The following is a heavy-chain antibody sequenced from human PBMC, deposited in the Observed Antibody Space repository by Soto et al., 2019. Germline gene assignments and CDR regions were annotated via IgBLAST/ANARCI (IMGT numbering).Heavy chain of an antibody. CDR3: ASSTMGFWSGYAQTYYYYGMDV. V-gene: IGHV4-61*01. Sequence: SVTNSSYYWSWIRQPPGKGLEWIGYIYYSGSTNYNPSLKSRVTISVDTSKNQFSLKLSSVTAADTAVYYCASSTMGFWSGYAQTYYYYGMDVWGQGTTVTVS. D-gene: IGHD3-3*01. CDR1: SVTNSSYY. J-gene: IGHJ6*02. CDR2: IYYSGST.